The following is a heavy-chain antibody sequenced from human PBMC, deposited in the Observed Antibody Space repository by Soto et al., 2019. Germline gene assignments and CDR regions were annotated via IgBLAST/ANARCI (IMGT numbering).Heavy chain of an antibody. CDR1: GYTFTSYG. CDR2: ISAYNGNT. Sequence: ASVKVSCKASGYTFTSYGIGWVRQAPGQGLEWMGWISAYNGNTNYAQKLQGRVTMTTDTSTSTAYMELRSLRSDDTAVYYCAITAAGTHYFYFDYWGQGTLVTVSS. CDR3: AITAAGTHYFYFDY. D-gene: IGHD6-13*01. J-gene: IGHJ4*02. V-gene: IGHV1-18*01.